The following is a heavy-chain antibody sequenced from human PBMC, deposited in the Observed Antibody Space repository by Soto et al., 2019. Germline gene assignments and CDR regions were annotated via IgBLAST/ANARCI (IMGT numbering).Heavy chain of an antibody. CDR2: ISYHGSKQ. CDR1: GFTFSSHA. CDR3: AKDFAVVTGKDFYYGMDV. Sequence: GGPLRLPCAASGFTFSSHAMRWVRQAPAKGLDWVAFISYHGSKQSYSDSVKGRFTSTRDNSKNTVYLEMNSLRAEDTAVYYCAKDFAVVTGKDFYYGMDVWGQGTMVSVSS. J-gene: IGHJ6*02. V-gene: IGHV3-30*18. D-gene: IGHD2-21*02.